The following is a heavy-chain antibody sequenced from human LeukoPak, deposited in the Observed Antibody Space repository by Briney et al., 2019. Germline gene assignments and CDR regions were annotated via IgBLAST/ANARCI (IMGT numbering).Heavy chain of an antibody. CDR3: AKCGGDYSYYFDY. Sequence: GGSLRLSCAASGFTLSSYAMSWVRQAPGKGLEWVSAISGSGGSTYYADSVKGRFTISRDNSKNTLYLQMNSLRAEDTAVYYCAKCGGDYSYYFDYWGQGTLVTVSS. CDR1: GFTLSSYA. V-gene: IGHV3-23*01. D-gene: IGHD2-21*02. CDR2: ISGSGGST. J-gene: IGHJ4*02.